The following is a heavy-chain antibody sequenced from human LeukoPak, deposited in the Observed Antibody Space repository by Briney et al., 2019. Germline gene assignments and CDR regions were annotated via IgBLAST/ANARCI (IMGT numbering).Heavy chain of an antibody. CDR1: GFTFSSYA. CDR3: AHGTMYQLDY. V-gene: IGHV3-30*04. D-gene: IGHD2-2*01. CDR2: ISYDESNT. Sequence: GGSLRLSCAASGFTFSSYAMHWVRQAPGKGLEWVATISYDESNTYFADSVKGRFTISRDNSKNTLYLQMNSLRADDTAVYYCAHGTMYQLDYWGQGTLVTVSS. J-gene: IGHJ4*02.